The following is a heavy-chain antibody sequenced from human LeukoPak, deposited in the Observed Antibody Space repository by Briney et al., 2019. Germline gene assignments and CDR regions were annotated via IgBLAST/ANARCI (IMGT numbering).Heavy chain of an antibody. V-gene: IGHV4-59*01. J-gene: IGHJ5*02. CDR1: GASISNFY. D-gene: IGHD2-2*01. CDR3: ARLHCSSPSCHRNWFDP. Sequence: SETLPLTCTVSGASISNFYWSWIRQPPGKGLEWIGDISYSGSTNYNPSLKSRVTMSVDTSKNQFSLKPRSVTAADTAVYYCARLHCSSPSCHRNWFDPWGQGTLVTVSS. CDR2: ISYSGST.